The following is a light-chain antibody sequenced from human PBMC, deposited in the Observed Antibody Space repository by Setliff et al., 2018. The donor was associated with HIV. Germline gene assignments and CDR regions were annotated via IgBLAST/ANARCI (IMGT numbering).Light chain of an antibody. CDR3: QQRYSWPLLT. CDR2: DAS. V-gene: IGKV3-11*01. CDR1: QSVSRY. Sequence: EIVLTQSPATLSLSPGERATVSCRASQSVSRYLAWYQQKPGQAPRLLIYDASSRATGIPARFSGSGSGTDFTLTISSLEPEDFAVYYCQQRYSWPLLTVGGGTKMDIK. J-gene: IGKJ4*01.